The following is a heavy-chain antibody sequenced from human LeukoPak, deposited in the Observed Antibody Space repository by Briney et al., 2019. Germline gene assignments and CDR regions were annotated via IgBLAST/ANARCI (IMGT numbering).Heavy chain of an antibody. D-gene: IGHD6-6*01. CDR3: ARLYSSSSGLRASDY. Sequence: GRSLRLSCAASGFTFSSYGMHWVRQAPGKGLEWVAVIWYDGSNKYYTDSVKGRFTISRDDAKNSLYLHMNSLRVEDTAVYYCARLYSSSSGLRASDYWGQGTLVTVSS. CDR1: GFTFSSYG. J-gene: IGHJ4*02. CDR2: IWYDGSNK. V-gene: IGHV3-33*01.